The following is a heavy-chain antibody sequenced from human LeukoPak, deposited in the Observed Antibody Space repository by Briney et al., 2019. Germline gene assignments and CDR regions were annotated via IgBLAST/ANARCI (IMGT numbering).Heavy chain of an antibody. CDR1: GCTFSSYA. V-gene: IGHV1-69*05. CDR3: ARGRSIEALGYYYYMDV. J-gene: IGHJ6*03. D-gene: IGHD6-6*01. CDR2: MIPIFGTA. Sequence: GASVTVSFKSSGCTFSSYAISWVRQAPGQGLEWMGGMIPIFGTANYAQKFQGRVTITTDESTSTAYMELCSLRSEDTAVYYCARGRSIEALGYYYYMDVWGKGTTVTVSS.